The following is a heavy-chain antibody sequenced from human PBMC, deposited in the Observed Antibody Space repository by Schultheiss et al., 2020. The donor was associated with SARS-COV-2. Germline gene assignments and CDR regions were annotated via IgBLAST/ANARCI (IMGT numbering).Heavy chain of an antibody. D-gene: IGHD1-26*01. CDR2: INHSGST. Sequence: SETLSLTCTVSGGSISSSSYYWGWIRQPPGKGLEWIGEINHSGSTNYNPSLKSRVTISVDRSKNQFSLKLSSVTAADTAVYYCAREGGSYDHAFDIWGQGTMVTVSS. CDR1: GGSISSSSYY. V-gene: IGHV4-39*07. CDR3: AREGGSYDHAFDI. J-gene: IGHJ3*02.